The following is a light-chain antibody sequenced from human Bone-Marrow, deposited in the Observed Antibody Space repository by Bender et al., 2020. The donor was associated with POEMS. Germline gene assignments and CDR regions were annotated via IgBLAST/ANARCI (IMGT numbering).Light chain of an antibody. V-gene: IGLV3-21*03. CDR1: NIGDKV. CDR2: YNS. J-gene: IGLJ2*01. CDR3: QVWDSDGDRVV. Sequence: SYVLTQPPSVSVAPGKTAKIPCAGDNIGDKVVHWYQQKPGQAPVVVVYYNSDRPSGIPERVSGSNNGNTATLTISRVEAGDEADFYCQVWDSDGDRVVFGGGTKLIVL.